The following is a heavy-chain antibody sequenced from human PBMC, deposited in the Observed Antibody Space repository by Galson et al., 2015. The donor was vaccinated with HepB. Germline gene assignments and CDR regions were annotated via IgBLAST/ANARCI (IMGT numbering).Heavy chain of an antibody. CDR3: ARVGEQWLKAFDI. V-gene: IGHV3-74*01. Sequence: SLRLSCAASGFIFSSYWMHWVRQAPGKGLVWVSRINSDGSSTSYADSVKGRFTTSRDNAKNTLYLQMNSLRAEDTAVYYCARVGEQWLKAFDIWGQGTMVTVSS. J-gene: IGHJ3*02. D-gene: IGHD3-22*01. CDR2: INSDGSST. CDR1: GFIFSSYW.